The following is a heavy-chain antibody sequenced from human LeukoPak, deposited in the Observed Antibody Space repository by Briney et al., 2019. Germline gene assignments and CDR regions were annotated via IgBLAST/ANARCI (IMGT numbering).Heavy chain of an antibody. J-gene: IGHJ4*02. V-gene: IGHV3-7*01. CDR2: INQDGSEK. D-gene: IGHD3-3*01. CDR1: GFTFSDYW. Sequence: GGSLRLSCAVSGFTFSDYWMTWVRQAPGKGLGWVANINQDGSEKYYVDSVEGLFTISRDSVKNSLYLQMTSVRADDTAMYYCVRDDYDFWSGYQRYFEFWGQGTLVTVSS. CDR3: VRDDYDFWSGYQRYFEF.